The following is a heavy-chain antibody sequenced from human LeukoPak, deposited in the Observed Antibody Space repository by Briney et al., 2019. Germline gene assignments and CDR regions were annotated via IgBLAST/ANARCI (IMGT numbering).Heavy chain of an antibody. J-gene: IGHJ4*02. CDR3: ATISGYDVDY. Sequence: GGSLRLSCAASGFTFSSYSMNWVRQAPGKGLEWVSYISSSSSTISYADSVKGRFTMSRDNAKNSLYLQMNSLRAEDTAVYYCATISGYDVDYWGRGTLVTVSS. V-gene: IGHV3-48*01. CDR1: GFTFSSYS. CDR2: ISSSSSTI. D-gene: IGHD5-12*01.